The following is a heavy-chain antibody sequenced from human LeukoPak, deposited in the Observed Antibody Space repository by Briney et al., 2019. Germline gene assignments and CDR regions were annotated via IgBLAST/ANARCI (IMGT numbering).Heavy chain of an antibody. J-gene: IGHJ4*02. Sequence: GGSLRLSCAASGFTFSSYSMNWVRQAPGKGLEWVSSISRSSNYIYYADSVKGRFTISRDNAKNSLYLQMSSLRAEDTALYYCASYSPVDYWGQGTLVTVSS. CDR2: ISRSSNYI. D-gene: IGHD3-16*01. V-gene: IGHV3-21*01. CDR1: GFTFSSYS. CDR3: ASYSPVDY.